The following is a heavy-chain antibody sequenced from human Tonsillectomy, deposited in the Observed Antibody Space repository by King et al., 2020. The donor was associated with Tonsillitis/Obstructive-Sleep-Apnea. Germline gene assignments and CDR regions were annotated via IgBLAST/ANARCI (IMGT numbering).Heavy chain of an antibody. D-gene: IGHD3-22*01. CDR2: ISNSGSII. Sequence: VQLVESGGGLVQPGGSLRLSCAASGFTFSSYEMNWVRQAPGKGLEWVSYISNSGSIIHYADSVKGRFTISRDNAKNSLYLQMNSLRAEDTAVYYCARECHTTGYYYDAFDIWGQGTLVTVSS. CDR3: ARECHTTGYYYDAFDI. V-gene: IGHV3-48*03. J-gene: IGHJ3*02. CDR1: GFTFSSYE.